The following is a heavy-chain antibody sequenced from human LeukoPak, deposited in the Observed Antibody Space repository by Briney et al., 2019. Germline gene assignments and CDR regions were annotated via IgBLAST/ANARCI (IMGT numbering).Heavy chain of an antibody. Sequence: GRSLRLSCAASGFTFSSYWMSWVRQAPGKGLEWVANIKTDGSEKYFVDSVKGRFTISRDNAKNSLYLQMNTLRAEDTAVYYCARESSGYYYPALDYWGQGTLVTVSS. V-gene: IGHV3-7*01. D-gene: IGHD3-22*01. CDR2: IKTDGSEK. CDR1: GFTFSSYW. J-gene: IGHJ4*02. CDR3: ARESSGYYYPALDY.